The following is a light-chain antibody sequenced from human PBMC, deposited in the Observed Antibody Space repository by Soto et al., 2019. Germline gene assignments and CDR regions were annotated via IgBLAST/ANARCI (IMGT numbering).Light chain of an antibody. Sequence: DIQMTQSPSSVSASVGDRVTITCRASQDISTCLAWYQQKPGKAPKLLIYSASSLQTGVPSTFSGRGSRTDFTLTISKMQPGDFATYYCQQANSFPWTFGQGTKVEIK. CDR3: QQANSFPWT. V-gene: IGKV1-12*01. J-gene: IGKJ1*01. CDR2: SAS. CDR1: QDISTC.